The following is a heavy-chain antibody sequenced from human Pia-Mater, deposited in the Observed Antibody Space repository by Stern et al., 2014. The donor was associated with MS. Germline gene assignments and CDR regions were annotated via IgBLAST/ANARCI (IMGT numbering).Heavy chain of an antibody. V-gene: IGHV3-33*01. J-gene: IGHJ4*02. CDR1: GFTFSSYG. CDR3: ARDPSYCSGGSCYPSYFDY. D-gene: IGHD2-15*01. CDR2: IWYDGSNK. Sequence: QVQLVESGGGVVQPGRSLRLSCAASGFTFSSYGMHWVRQAPGKGLEWVAGIWYDGSNKYYADSVKGRFTISRDNSKNTLYLQMNSLRAEDTAVYYCARDPSYCSGGSCYPSYFDYWGQGTLVTVSS.